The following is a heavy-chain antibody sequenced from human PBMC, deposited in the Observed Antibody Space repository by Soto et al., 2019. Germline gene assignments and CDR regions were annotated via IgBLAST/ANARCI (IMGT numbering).Heavy chain of an antibody. D-gene: IGHD3-3*01. CDR1: GFTFSSYS. Sequence: GGSLRLSCAASGFTFSSYSMNWVRQAPGKGLEWVSSISSSSSYIYYADSVKGRFTISRDNAKNSLYLQMNSLRAEDTAVYYCARDLAISLDYYYYGMDVWGQGTTVTVSS. CDR2: ISSSSSYI. V-gene: IGHV3-21*01. CDR3: ARDLAISLDYYYYGMDV. J-gene: IGHJ6*02.